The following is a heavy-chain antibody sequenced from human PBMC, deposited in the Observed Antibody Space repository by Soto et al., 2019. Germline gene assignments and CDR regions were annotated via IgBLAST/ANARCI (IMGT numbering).Heavy chain of an antibody. Sequence: PGESLKISCAASGFTFSSYSMNWVRQAPGKGLEWVSYISSSSSTIYYADSVKGRFTISRDNAKNSLYLQMNSLRAEDTAVYYCARADSGYAHGYYYYGMDVWGQGTTVTVSS. CDR1: GFTFSSYS. CDR2: ISSSSSTI. J-gene: IGHJ6*02. V-gene: IGHV3-48*01. D-gene: IGHD5-12*01. CDR3: ARADSGYAHGYYYYGMDV.